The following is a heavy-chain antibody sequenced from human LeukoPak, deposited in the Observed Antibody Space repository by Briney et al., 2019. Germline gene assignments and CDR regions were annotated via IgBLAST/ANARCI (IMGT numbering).Heavy chain of an antibody. J-gene: IGHJ4*02. V-gene: IGHV3-21*01. CDR3: ARDGSTSWPVVY. Sequence: GGSLRLSCATSGFTFSVFSMNWVRQAPGKGLEWVSSISSSSSSTDYADSVKGRFTISRDNAKNSLYLQMDSLRAEDTAVYYCARDGSTSWPVVYWGQGPWSPSPQ. CDR1: GFTFSVFS. CDR2: ISSSSSST. D-gene: IGHD6-13*01.